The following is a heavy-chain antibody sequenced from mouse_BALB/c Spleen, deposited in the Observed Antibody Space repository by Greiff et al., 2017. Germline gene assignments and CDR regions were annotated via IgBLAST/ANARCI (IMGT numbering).Heavy chain of an antibody. V-gene: IGHV2-9*02. CDR2: IWAGGST. J-gene: IGHJ2*01. CDR3: ARVGVTTGHYFDY. Sequence: VKLQESGPGLVAPSQSLSITCTVSGFSLTSYGVHWVRQPPGKGLEWLGVIWAGGSTNYNSALMSRLSISKDNSKSQVFLKMNSLQTDDTAMYYCARVGVTTGHYFDYWGQGTTLTVSS. D-gene: IGHD1-1*01. CDR1: GFSLTSYG.